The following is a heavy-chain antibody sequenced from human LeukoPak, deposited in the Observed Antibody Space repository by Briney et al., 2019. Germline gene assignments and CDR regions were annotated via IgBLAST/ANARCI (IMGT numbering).Heavy chain of an antibody. CDR2: IWYDGSNK. CDR3: ARDGSSSGWYY. J-gene: IGHJ4*02. V-gene: IGHV3-33*01. Sequence: PGGSLRLSCAASGFTFSSYGMHWVRQAPGKGLEWVAVIWYDGSNKYYADSVKGRFTISRDNSKNTLYLQMNSLRAEDTAVYYCARDGSSSGWYYWGQGTLVTVSS. D-gene: IGHD6-19*01. CDR1: GFTFSSYG.